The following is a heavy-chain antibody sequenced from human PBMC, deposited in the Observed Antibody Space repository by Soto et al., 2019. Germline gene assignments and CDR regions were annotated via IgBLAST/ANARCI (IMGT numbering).Heavy chain of an antibody. CDR1: GYSFTSYW. D-gene: IGHD3-3*01. CDR2: IDPSDSYT. V-gene: IGHV5-10-1*01. Sequence: GESLKISCKGSGYSFTSYWISWVRQMPGKGLEWMGRIDPSDSYTNYSPSFQGHVTISADKSISTAYLQWSSLKASDTAMYYCARSTGASITIFGVVTDIYFDYWGQGTLVTSPQ. CDR3: ARSTGASITIFGVVTDIYFDY. J-gene: IGHJ4*02.